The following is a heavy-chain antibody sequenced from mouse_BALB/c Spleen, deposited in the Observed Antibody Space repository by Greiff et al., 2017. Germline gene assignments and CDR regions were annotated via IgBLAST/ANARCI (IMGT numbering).Heavy chain of an antibody. J-gene: IGHJ4*01. D-gene: IGHD1-1*01. CDR2: IDPANGNT. CDR3: ARGFYYGSSYYAMDY. Sequence: VQLKESGAELVKPGASVKLSCTASGFNIKDTYMHWVKQRPEQGLEWIGRIDPANGNTKYDPKFQGKATITADTSSNTAYLQLSSLTSEDTAVYYCARGFYYGSSYYAMDYWGQGTSVTVSS. V-gene: IGHV14-3*02. CDR1: GFNIKDTY.